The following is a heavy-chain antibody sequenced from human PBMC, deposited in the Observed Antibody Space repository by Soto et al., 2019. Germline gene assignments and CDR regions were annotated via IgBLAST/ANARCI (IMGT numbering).Heavy chain of an antibody. V-gene: IGHV3-64*01. CDR3: ARRIPFGYGMDV. D-gene: IGHD2-21*01. CDR1: GFTFSSYA. Sequence: EVQLVESGGGLVQPGGSLRLSCAASGFTFSSYAMHWFGQAPGKGLEYVSVINSNGGNTDYARSVKGRFTISRDNSKNTLYLQMGSLRAEDMAVYYCARRIPFGYGMDVWGQGTTVTVSS. CDR2: INSNGGNT. J-gene: IGHJ6*02.